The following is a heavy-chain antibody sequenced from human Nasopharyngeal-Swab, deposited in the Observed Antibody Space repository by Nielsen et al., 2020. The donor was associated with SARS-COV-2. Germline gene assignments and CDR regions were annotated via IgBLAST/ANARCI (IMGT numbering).Heavy chain of an antibody. J-gene: IGHJ6*03. CDR3: AKTMVRGDFYYFLDV. CDR1: GFSFDDYT. Sequence: GGSLRLSCVASGFSFDDYTMHWVRQAPGKGLGWVSGISWKSGNMGYADSVKGRFTISRDNAENSVYLQMNSLRPEDTALYYCAKTMVRGDFYYFLDVWGKGTTVTVSS. D-gene: IGHD3-10*01. CDR2: ISWKSGNM. V-gene: IGHV3-9*01.